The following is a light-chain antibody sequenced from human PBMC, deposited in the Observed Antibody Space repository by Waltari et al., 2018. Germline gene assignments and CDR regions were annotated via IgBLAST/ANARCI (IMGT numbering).Light chain of an antibody. J-gene: IGKJ2*01. CDR1: QSVSGN. CDR3: QQYNNRPYT. Sequence: EIVMTQSPATLSVSPGEGATLSCRARQSVSGNLAWYQQKPGQAPRLLIYGSSTRATGFPAKFSGSGSGTDFTLNISSLQSEDFAVYYCQQYNNRPYTFGQGTKLEIK. CDR2: GSS. V-gene: IGKV3-15*01.